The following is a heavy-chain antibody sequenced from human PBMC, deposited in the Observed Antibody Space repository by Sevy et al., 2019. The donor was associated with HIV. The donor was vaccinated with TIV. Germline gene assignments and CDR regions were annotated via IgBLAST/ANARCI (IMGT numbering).Heavy chain of an antibody. CDR3: ARDHAPALSSIAARGRYYGMDV. Sequence: ASVKVSCKASGYTFTSYGISWVRQAPGQGLEWMGWISAYNGNTNYAKKLQGRVTMTTDTSTSTAYMELRSLRSDDTAVYYCARDHAPALSSIAARGRYYGMDVWGQGTTVTVSS. CDR1: GYTFTSYG. J-gene: IGHJ6*02. V-gene: IGHV1-18*01. D-gene: IGHD6-6*01. CDR2: ISAYNGNT.